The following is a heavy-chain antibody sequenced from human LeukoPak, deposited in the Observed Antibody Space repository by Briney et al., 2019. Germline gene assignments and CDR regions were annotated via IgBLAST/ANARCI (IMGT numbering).Heavy chain of an antibody. D-gene: IGHD2-15*01. CDR1: GGSFSGYY. Sequence: PSETLSLTCAVYGGSFSGYYWSWIRQPPGKGLEWIGEINHSGSTNYNPSLKSRVTISVDTSKNQFSLQLNSVTPEDTAVYYCAREHIELLLVFDYWGQGTLVTVSS. CDR3: AREHIELLLVFDY. CDR2: INHSGST. J-gene: IGHJ4*02. V-gene: IGHV4-34*01.